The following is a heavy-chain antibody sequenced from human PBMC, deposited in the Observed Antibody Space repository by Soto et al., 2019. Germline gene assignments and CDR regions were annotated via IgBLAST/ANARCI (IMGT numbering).Heavy chain of an antibody. CDR1: GGSFSGYY. J-gene: IGHJ4*02. Sequence: SETLSLTCAVYGGSFSGYYWSWIRQPPGKGLEWIGEINHSGSTNYNPSLKSRVTISVDTSKNQFSLKLSSVTAADTAVYYCAREDSSSSKFDYWGQGTMVTVYS. D-gene: IGHD6-6*01. CDR2: INHSGST. CDR3: AREDSSSSKFDY. V-gene: IGHV4-34*01.